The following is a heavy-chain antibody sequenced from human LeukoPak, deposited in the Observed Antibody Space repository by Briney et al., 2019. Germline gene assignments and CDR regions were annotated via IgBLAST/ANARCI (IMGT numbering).Heavy chain of an antibody. CDR2: ISYDESNE. Sequence: GRFLRLSCAASGFSISNYGMHWVRQAPGKGLEWVAFISYDESNEQYADSVRGRFTISRDNSRNTLYLQANSLRGEDTAVYFCAKDEMVYATHYYYYGMDVWGQGTTVTVSS. J-gene: IGHJ6*02. D-gene: IGHD2-8*01. CDR3: AKDEMVYATHYYYYGMDV. CDR1: GFSISNYG. V-gene: IGHV3-30*18.